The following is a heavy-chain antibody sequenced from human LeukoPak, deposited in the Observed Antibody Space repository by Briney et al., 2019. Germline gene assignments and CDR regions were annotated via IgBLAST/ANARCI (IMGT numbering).Heavy chain of an antibody. D-gene: IGHD5-12*01. V-gene: IGHV3-48*03. CDR1: GFTFSDYD. CDR3: AKGYKGNDARTPSFDY. Sequence: GSLRRSCAASGFTFSDYDMNWVRQAPGKGLEWISYINFSGRVMYHAGSVQGRFSISRDNTEKSLFLQMSSLRVADTAVYYCAKGYKGNDARTPSFDYWGQGALVTVSS. J-gene: IGHJ4*02. CDR2: INFSGRVM.